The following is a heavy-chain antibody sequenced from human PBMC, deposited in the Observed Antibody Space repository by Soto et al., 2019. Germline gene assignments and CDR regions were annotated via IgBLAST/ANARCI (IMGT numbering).Heavy chain of an antibody. Sequence: SSETLSLTCTVSGGSISTYYWSWIRQPPGKGLEWIGYIYYTGTTNYYPSLKSRVTISIDTSKNHFSLKLSSVTAADTAVYFCARGHFDSRGSLDPWRQGTLVIVSS. V-gene: IGHV4-59*01. J-gene: IGHJ5*02. D-gene: IGHD3-22*01. CDR1: GGSISTYY. CDR3: ARGHFDSRGSLDP. CDR2: IYYTGTT.